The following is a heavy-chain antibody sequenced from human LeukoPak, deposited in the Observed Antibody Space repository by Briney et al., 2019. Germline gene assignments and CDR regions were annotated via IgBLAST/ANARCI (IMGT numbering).Heavy chain of an antibody. CDR1: GFTFSSYG. D-gene: IGHD1-1*01. J-gene: IGHJ4*02. Sequence: GGSLRLSCAASGFTFSSYGMHWVRQALGKGLEWVAVISYDGSNKYYADSVKGRFTISRDNSKNTLYLQMNSLRAEDTAVYYCAKTTGTQRAYYFDYWGQGTLVTVSS. CDR2: ISYDGSNK. CDR3: AKTTGTQRAYYFDY. V-gene: IGHV3-30*18.